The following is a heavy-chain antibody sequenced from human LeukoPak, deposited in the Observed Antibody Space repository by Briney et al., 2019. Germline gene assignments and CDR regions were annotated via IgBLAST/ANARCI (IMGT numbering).Heavy chain of an antibody. V-gene: IGHV1-69*13. Sequence: ASVKVSCKASGDTFTNFAISWVRQAPGQGLEWMGGVIPVFGAANYAHKFQGRVMITADESTNTAYLELSSLTSDDTAVYYCAKCDDFWSGYYSGNDAFDIWGQGTLVTVSS. CDR3: AKCDDFWSGYYSGNDAFDI. J-gene: IGHJ3*02. CDR2: VIPVFGAA. D-gene: IGHD3-3*01. CDR1: GDTFTNFA.